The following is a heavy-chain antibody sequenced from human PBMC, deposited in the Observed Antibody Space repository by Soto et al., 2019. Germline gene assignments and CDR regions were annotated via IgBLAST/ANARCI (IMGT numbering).Heavy chain of an antibody. CDR1: GYSFTSYW. Sequence: PGESLKISCKGSGYSFTSYWIGWVRQMPGKGLEWMGIIYPGDSDTRYSPSFQGQVTISADKSISTAYLQWSSLKASDTAMYYCARATPYRSSWSRGWNGMDAWGQGTTVTVSS. D-gene: IGHD6-13*01. V-gene: IGHV5-51*01. CDR3: ARATPYRSSWSRGWNGMDA. J-gene: IGHJ6*02. CDR2: IYPGDSDT.